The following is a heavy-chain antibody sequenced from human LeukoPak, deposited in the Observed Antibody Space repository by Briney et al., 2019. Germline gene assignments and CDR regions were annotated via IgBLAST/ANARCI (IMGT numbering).Heavy chain of an antibody. Sequence: GGSLRLSCAASGFTFSSYSMNWLRQAPEKGLEWVSSISSSSSYIYYADSVKGRFTISRDNAKNSLYLQMNSLRAEDTAVYYCARVDTYYYGSDDYWGQGTLVTVSS. CDR3: ARVDTYYYGSDDY. CDR1: GFTFSSYS. D-gene: IGHD3-10*01. CDR2: ISSSSSYI. J-gene: IGHJ4*02. V-gene: IGHV3-21*01.